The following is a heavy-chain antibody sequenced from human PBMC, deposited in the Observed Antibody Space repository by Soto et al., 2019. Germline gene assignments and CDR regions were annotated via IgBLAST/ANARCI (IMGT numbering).Heavy chain of an antibody. CDR2: KSFDGSNE. CDR1: GFTFSSYA. D-gene: IGHD3-22*01. V-gene: IGHV3-30-3*02. CDR3: AKTYYYDRSGYYQNWFDP. J-gene: IGHJ5*02. Sequence: QVQLVESGGGVVQPGWSLRLYCAASGFTFSSYAMHWIRQAPGKGLEWVAIKSFDGSNEYYADSVKGRFTISRDNSKNTLYLQVRSLRAEDTAVYYCAKTYYYDRSGYYQNWFDPWGQGTLVTVSS.